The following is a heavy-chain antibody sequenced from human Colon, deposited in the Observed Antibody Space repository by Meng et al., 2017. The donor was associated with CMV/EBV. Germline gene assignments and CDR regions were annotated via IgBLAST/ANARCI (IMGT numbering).Heavy chain of an antibody. J-gene: IGHJ6*02. V-gene: IGHV3-21*01. CDR2: ISSSSSYI. D-gene: IGHD4-11*01. CDR1: GGSISTSDYY. Sequence: ETLSLTCTVSGGSISTSDYYWNWVRQAPGKGLEWVSSISSSSSYIYYADSVKGRFTISRDNAKNSLYLQMNSLRAEDTAVYYCARAEGYSNYGYYYGMDVWGQGTTVTVSS. CDR3: ARAEGYSNYGYYYGMDV.